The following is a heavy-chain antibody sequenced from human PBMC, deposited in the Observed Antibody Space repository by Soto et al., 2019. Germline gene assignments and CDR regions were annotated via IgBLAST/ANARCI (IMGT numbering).Heavy chain of an antibody. CDR1: GGSFSVYA. Sequence: ASVKVSCKTYGGSFSVYAINLVRQAPGQGLEWMGGIIPMYGIANYAPKFQGRVTITADESTSTAYMELSSLRSEDTAVYYCARQLVPGYYYGMDVWGQGTTVTVSS. J-gene: IGHJ6*02. D-gene: IGHD6-6*01. CDR2: IIPMYGIA. V-gene: IGHV1-69*13. CDR3: ARQLVPGYYYGMDV.